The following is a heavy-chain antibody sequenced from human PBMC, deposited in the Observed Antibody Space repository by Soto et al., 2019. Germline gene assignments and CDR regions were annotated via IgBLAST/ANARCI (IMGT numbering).Heavy chain of an antibody. CDR1: GGSISSGDYY. CDR2: IYYSGST. D-gene: IGHD2-15*01. Sequence: SETLSLTCTVSGGSISSGDYYWSWIRQPPGKGLEWIGYIYYSGSTYYNPSLKSRVTISVDTSKNQFSLKLRSVTAADAAVYYCAVGGVVAANWFDPWGQGTLVTVSS. CDR3: AVGGVVAANWFDP. V-gene: IGHV4-30-4*01. J-gene: IGHJ5*02.